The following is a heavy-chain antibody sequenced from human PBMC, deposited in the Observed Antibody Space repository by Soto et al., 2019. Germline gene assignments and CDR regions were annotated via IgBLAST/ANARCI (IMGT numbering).Heavy chain of an antibody. D-gene: IGHD1-1*01. CDR2: IIPMTGTP. CDR3: ARGPIFPGATSWLDP. Sequence: QVQLVQSGAEVKTPGSSVEVACKASGGIFSSFSITWVRQVPGHGLEWMGGIIPMTGTPNYAEKFQGRLMLTADASTRTAYLVLSSLKSEETAVYYCARGPIFPGATSWLDPWGQGTVVIVSS. J-gene: IGHJ5*02. CDR1: GGIFSSFS. V-gene: IGHV1-69*01.